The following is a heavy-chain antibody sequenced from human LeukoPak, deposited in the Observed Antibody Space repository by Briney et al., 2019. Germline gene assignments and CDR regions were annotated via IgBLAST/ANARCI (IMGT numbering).Heavy chain of an antibody. CDR2: INSDGSST. D-gene: IGHD2/OR15-2a*01. CDR3: ASTNRLDY. V-gene: IGHV3-74*01. J-gene: IGHJ4*02. Sequence: GGSLRLSCEASGFTFGNYWMHGVRQAPGKGPVWVSRINSDGSSTTYADSVKGRFTISRDNAKNTLYLQMNSLRVEDTAVYYCASTNRLDYWGQGTLVTVSS. CDR1: GFTFGNYW.